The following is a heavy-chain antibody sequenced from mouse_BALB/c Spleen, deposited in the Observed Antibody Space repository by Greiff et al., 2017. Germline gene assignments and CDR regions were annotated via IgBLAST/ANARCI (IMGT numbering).Heavy chain of an antibody. CDR3: ARNGNGSSYVNY. D-gene: IGHD1-1*01. J-gene: IGHJ2*01. CDR2: INPSNGGT. V-gene: IGHV1S81*02. Sequence: QVQLQQPGAELVKPGASVKLSCKASGYTFTTYYMFWVKQRPGQGLEWIGGINPSNGGTTFNEKFKSKATLTVDKSSSTAYMQLSSLTSEDSAVYYCARNGNGSSYVNYWGQGTTLTVSS. CDR1: GYTFTTYY.